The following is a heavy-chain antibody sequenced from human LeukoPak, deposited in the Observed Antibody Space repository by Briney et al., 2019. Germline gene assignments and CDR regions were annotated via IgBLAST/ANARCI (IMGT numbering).Heavy chain of an antibody. D-gene: IGHD5-18*01. CDR2: IKQDGSEK. CDR3: ASLGYHNY. Sequence: GGSLRLSCEASGFTFSSYWMSWVRQAPGKGLEWVANIKQDGSEKYYVDSVKGRFTISRDNAKNTLYLQMNSLRAEDTAVYYCASLGYHNYWGQGTLVTVSS. V-gene: IGHV3-7*01. CDR1: GFTFSSYW. J-gene: IGHJ4*02.